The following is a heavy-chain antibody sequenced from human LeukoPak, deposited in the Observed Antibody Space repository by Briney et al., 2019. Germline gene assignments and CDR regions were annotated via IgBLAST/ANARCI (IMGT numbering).Heavy chain of an antibody. CDR2: VYSGGST. V-gene: IGHV3-66*01. CDR3: ARGLRTLFYFDF. CDR1: GFSVSGNY. Sequence: PGGYLRLSCSASGFSVSGNYVSWVGQAPGKGLKWVSIVYSGGSTYYADSVKGRFTISRDTSKNTVYLQMNSLRAEDTAVYYCARGLRTLFYFDFWGQGTLVTVAS. J-gene: IGHJ4*02.